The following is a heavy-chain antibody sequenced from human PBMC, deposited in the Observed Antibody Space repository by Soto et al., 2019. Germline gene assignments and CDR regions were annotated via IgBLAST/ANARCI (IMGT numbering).Heavy chain of an antibody. CDR1: GYTFTGYY. J-gene: IGHJ6*02. V-gene: IGHV1-2*04. CDR3: ARDITMIVVATPDYGMDV. CDR2: INPNSGGT. D-gene: IGHD3-22*01. Sequence: RASVKVSCKASGYTFTGYYMHWVRQAPGQGLEWMGWINPNSGGTNYAQKFQGWVTMTRDTSISTAYMELSRLRSDDTAVYYCARDITMIVVATPDYGMDVWGQGTTVTVSS.